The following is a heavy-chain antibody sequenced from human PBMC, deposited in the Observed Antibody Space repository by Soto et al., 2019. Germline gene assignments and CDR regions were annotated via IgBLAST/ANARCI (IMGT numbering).Heavy chain of an antibody. CDR1: GESLSGYY. CDR2: INHSGNT. D-gene: IGHD1-26*01. J-gene: IGHJ4*02. V-gene: IGHV4-34*01. Sequence: QVQLQQWGAGLLKPSETLSLTCAVYGESLSGYYWSWIRQPPGKALEWIGEINHSGNTNYNPSLKSRVTISVDKSKNQLFLNLSSVTAADTTLYYCARHHVRGRTIAGAAEFWGQGTLVTVSS. CDR3: ARHHVRGRTIAGAAEF.